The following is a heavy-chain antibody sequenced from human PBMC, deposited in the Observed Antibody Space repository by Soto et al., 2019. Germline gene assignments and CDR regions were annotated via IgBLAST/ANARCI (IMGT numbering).Heavy chain of an antibody. Sequence: GGSLRLSCAASGFTFSDHYMDWVRQAPGKGLEWVGRTRNKANSYTTEYAASVKGRFTISRDDSKNSLYLQMISLKTEDTAVYYCARGPLTGMYSSGWYYYYGMDVWGQGTTVTVSS. J-gene: IGHJ6*02. CDR1: GFTFSDHY. CDR2: TRNKANSYTT. D-gene: IGHD6-19*01. V-gene: IGHV3-72*01. CDR3: ARGPLTGMYSSGWYYYYGMDV.